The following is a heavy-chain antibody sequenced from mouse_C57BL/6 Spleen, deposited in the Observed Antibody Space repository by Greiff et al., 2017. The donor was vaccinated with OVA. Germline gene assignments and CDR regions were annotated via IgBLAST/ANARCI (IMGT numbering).Heavy chain of an antibody. D-gene: IGHD2-3*01. CDR2: ISYDGSN. J-gene: IGHJ4*01. V-gene: IGHV3-6*01. CDR3: ARDGYYTYAMDY. CDR1: GYSITSGYY. Sequence: VQLKESGPGLVKPSQSLSLTCSVTGYSITSGYYWNWIRQFPGNKLEWMGYISYDGSNNYNPSLKNRISITRDTSKNQFFLKLNSVTTEDTATYYCARDGYYTYAMDYWGQGTSVTVSS.